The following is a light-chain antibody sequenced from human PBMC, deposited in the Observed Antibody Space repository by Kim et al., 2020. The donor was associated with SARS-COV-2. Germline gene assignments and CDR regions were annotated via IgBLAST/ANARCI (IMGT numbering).Light chain of an antibody. V-gene: IGLV1-44*01. CDR3: AAWDDSLNGSVV. CDR1: SSNIRSYT. CDR2: SNN. Sequence: RVTISCSGSSSNIRSYTVNWYPQRPGTAPKLLIYSNNQRPSGVPDRCSGSKSGTSASLAISGLQSEDEADYYCAAWDDSLNGSVVFGGGTQLTVL. J-gene: IGLJ2*01.